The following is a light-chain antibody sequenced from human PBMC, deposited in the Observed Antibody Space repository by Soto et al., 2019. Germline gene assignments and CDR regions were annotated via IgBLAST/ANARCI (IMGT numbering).Light chain of an antibody. CDR2: GAS. V-gene: IGKV3-20*01. J-gene: IGKJ1*01. Sequence: EIVLTQSPGTLSLSPGERATLSCRASQSVSSSYLAWYQQKPGQAPRLLIYGASSRATGIPDRFSGSGSGTDFTLTISRLEPEDFAVYYCQQYKTFGQ. CDR3: QQYKT. CDR1: QSVSSSY.